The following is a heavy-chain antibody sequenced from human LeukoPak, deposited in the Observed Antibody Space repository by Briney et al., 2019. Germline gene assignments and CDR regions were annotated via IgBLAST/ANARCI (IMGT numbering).Heavy chain of an antibody. Sequence: EASVKVSCKASGGTFNSYSISWVRQAPGQELEWMGGIIPVFGTPNYAQKFQGRVTITTDESTSTVYMEVSSLRSVDTAVYYCARVTLDNTPPYFSYMDVWGKGTTVTVSS. V-gene: IGHV1-69*05. CDR3: ARVTLDNTPPYFSYMDV. CDR2: IIPVFGTP. CDR1: GGTFNSYS. J-gene: IGHJ6*03. D-gene: IGHD2-15*01.